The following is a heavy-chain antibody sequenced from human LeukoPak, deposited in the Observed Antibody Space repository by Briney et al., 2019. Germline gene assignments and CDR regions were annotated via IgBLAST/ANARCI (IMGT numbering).Heavy chain of an antibody. CDR2: IYYSGST. D-gene: IGHD3-10*01. Sequence: PSETLSLTCTVSGGSISSGGYYWSWIRQHPGKGLEWIGYIYYSGSTYYNPSLKSRVTISVDTSKNQFSLKLSSVTAADTAGYYCAGAHYYGSGSYPYYFDYWGQGTLVTVSS. CDR1: GGSISSGGYY. V-gene: IGHV4-31*03. J-gene: IGHJ4*02. CDR3: AGAHYYGSGSYPYYFDY.